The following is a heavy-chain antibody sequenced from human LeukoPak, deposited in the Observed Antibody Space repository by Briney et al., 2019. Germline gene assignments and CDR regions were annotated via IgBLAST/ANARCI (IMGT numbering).Heavy chain of an antibody. Sequence: PGGSLRLSCAASGFTFSGYWMSWVRQAPGKGLEWVANIKQDGSEKYYVDSVKGRFTISRDNAKNSLYLQMNSLRAEDTAVYYCARDLIRGYCSGGSCPNEDYWGQGTLVTVSS. D-gene: IGHD2-15*01. CDR2: IKQDGSEK. J-gene: IGHJ4*02. CDR1: GFTFSGYW. V-gene: IGHV3-7*01. CDR3: ARDLIRGYCSGGSCPNEDY.